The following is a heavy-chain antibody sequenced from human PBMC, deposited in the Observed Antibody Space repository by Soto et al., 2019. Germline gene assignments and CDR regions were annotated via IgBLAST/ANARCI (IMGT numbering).Heavy chain of an antibody. CDR1: GGIFSTYA. CDR2: IIPLFGTP. D-gene: IGHD3-10*01. V-gene: IGHV1-69*01. Sequence: QVQLVPSGAEVKKPGSSVKVSCKASGGIFSTYAISWLRQAPGQGLEWMGGIIPLFGTPNYAQRFQGRVTITADESTSTAYMELSRLRSEHTAVYYCARDRDDYGSGNYYNRIDFWGQGTLVTVSS. CDR3: ARDRDDYGSGNYYNRIDF. J-gene: IGHJ4*02.